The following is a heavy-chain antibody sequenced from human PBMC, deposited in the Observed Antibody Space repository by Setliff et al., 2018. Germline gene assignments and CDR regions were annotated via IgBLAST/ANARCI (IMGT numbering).Heavy chain of an antibody. CDR2: INPSSGRT. V-gene: IGHV1-46*01. J-gene: IGHJ3*02. Sequence: ASVKVSCKASGYTFTSHYMHWVRQAPGLGLEWMGTINPSSGRTSYAQKFQGRVTMTRDTSASTVYMELSSLRSEDTAVYYCARDVFPYHYEGAFDIWGQGTMVTVSS. CDR3: ARDVFPYHYEGAFDI. CDR1: GYTFTSHY. D-gene: IGHD3-22*01.